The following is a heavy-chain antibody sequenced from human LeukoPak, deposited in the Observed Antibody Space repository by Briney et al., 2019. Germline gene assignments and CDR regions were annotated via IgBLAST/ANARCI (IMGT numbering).Heavy chain of an antibody. J-gene: IGHJ4*02. CDR3: ARADCSSTSCYYVDY. V-gene: IGHV3-48*03. Sequence: QSRGSLRLSCAASGFTFSSYEMNWVRQAPGKGLEWVSYISSSGSTIYYADSVKGRFTISRDNAKNSLYLQMNSLRAEDTAVYYCARADCSSTSCYYVDYWGQGNLVTVSS. CDR2: ISSSGSTI. D-gene: IGHD2-2*01. CDR1: GFTFSSYE.